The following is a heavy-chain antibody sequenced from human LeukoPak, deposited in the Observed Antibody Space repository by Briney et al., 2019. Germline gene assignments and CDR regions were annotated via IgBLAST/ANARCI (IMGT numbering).Heavy chain of an antibody. J-gene: IGHJ4*02. CDR2: INPNSGGT. CDR3: ARGHLRITMVRGDTDFDY. Sequence: GASVKVSCKASGYTFTGYYMHWVRQAPGQGLEWMGWINPNSGGTNYAQKFQGRVTMTRDTSISTAYMELSRLRSDDTAVYYCARGHLRITMVRGDTDFDYWGQGTLVTVSS. CDR1: GYTFTGYY. D-gene: IGHD3-10*01. V-gene: IGHV1-2*02.